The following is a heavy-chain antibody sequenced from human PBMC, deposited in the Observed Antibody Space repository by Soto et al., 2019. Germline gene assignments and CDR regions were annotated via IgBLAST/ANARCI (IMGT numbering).Heavy chain of an antibody. CDR3: ARDRDSSSWYVVRDAFDI. V-gene: IGHV3-33*01. Sequence: PGGSLRLSCAASGFTFSSYGMHSVRQAPGKRLEWVAVIWYDGSNKYYAGSVKGRFTTSRDNSKNTLYLQMNSLRAEDTAVYYCARDRDSSSWYVVRDAFDIWGQGTMVTVSS. D-gene: IGHD6-13*01. CDR1: GFTFSSYG. J-gene: IGHJ3*02. CDR2: IWYDGSNK.